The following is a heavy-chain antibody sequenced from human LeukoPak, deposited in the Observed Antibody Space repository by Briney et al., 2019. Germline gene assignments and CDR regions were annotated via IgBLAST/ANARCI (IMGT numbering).Heavy chain of an antibody. D-gene: IGHD2-2*01. CDR1: GVSFSGYY. CDR2: IYYNGRT. CDR3: ASQSGYQLPSTFDY. Sequence: NASETLSLTCTVSGVSFSGYYWSWIRQSPGKGLEWIGYIYYNGRTNCSPSLGGRVTISVDTSKNQFSLIMYSVTAADTAVYYCASQSGYQLPSTFDYWGQGALVTVSS. J-gene: IGHJ4*02. V-gene: IGHV4-59*08.